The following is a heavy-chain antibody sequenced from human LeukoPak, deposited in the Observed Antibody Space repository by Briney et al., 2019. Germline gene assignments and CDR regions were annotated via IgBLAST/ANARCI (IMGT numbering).Heavy chain of an antibody. CDR2: ISGSGGSI. Sequence: GGSLRLSCAASGVTFSSYAMSWVRQAPGKGLEWVSAISGSGGSIYYADSVKGRFTISRDNAKNSLYLQMSSLRAEDTAVYYCASRGALYGGFDYWGQGTLVTVSS. V-gene: IGHV3-23*01. CDR3: ASRGALYGGFDY. CDR1: GVTFSSYA. D-gene: IGHD3-10*01. J-gene: IGHJ4*02.